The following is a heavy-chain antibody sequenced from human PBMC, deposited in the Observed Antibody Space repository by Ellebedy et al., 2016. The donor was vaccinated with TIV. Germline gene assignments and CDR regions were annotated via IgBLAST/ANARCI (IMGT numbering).Heavy chain of an antibody. J-gene: IGHJ3*02. CDR2: IGSSAYTT. D-gene: IGHD2-8*02. CDR3: AKDVRYTTGWGGALDI. V-gene: IGHV3-23*01. Sequence: GESLKISCAASGFNFGGHAMKWVRQAPGKGLEWVSSIGSSAYTTHYADSVKGRFTISRDNSRNTRYLQMNSLRGEETAVYFCAKDVRYTTGWGGALDIWGQGAMVTVSS. CDR1: GFNFGGHA.